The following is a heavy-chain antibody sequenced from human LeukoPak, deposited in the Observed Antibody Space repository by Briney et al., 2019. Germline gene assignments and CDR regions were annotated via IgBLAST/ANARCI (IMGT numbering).Heavy chain of an antibody. J-gene: IGHJ4*02. CDR1: GFIFSRYA. CDR3: ARQVSCDTTTCYAGMPPDY. CDR2: ISRGDGST. V-gene: IGHV3-23*01. Sequence: GGSLRLSCAASGFIFSRYAMSWVRQTPEKGLEWVSIISRGDGSTYYADSVRGRFTISRDDSGNTLFLQMNSLRAEDTAVYYCARQVSCDTTTCYAGMPPDYWGQGTLVTVSS. D-gene: IGHD2-2*01.